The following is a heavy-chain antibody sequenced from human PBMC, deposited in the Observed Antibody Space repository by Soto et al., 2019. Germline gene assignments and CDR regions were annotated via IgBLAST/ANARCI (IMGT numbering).Heavy chain of an antibody. D-gene: IGHD2-15*01. J-gene: IGHJ6*02. CDR2: ISSSSSYI. Sequence: EVQLVESGGGLVKPGGSLRLSCAASGFTFSSYSMNWVRQAPGKGLEWVSSISSSSSYIYYADSVKGRFTISRDNAKNSLDLQMNRLRAEDTAVYYCARSRQGYCSGGSCYMDYYHYYGMDVWGQGTTVTVSS. CDR1: GFTFSSYS. V-gene: IGHV3-21*01. CDR3: ARSRQGYCSGGSCYMDYYHYYGMDV.